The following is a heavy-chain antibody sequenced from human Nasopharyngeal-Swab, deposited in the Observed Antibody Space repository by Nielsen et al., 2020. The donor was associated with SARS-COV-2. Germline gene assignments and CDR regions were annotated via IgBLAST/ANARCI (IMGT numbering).Heavy chain of an antibody. CDR2: IWYDGSNK. D-gene: IGHD4-11*01. V-gene: IGHV3-33*01. J-gene: IGHJ4*02. Sequence: GESLKISCAASGFTFSSYGMHWVRQAPGKGLEWVAVIWYDGSNKYYADSVKGRFTISRDNSKNTLYLQMNSLRAEDTAVYYCARDPMTTVSRFDDWGQGTLVTVSS. CDR3: ARDPMTTVSRFDD. CDR1: GFTFSSYG.